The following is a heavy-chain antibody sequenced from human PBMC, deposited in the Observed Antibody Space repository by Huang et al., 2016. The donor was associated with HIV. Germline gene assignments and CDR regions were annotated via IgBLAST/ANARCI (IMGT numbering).Heavy chain of an antibody. D-gene: IGHD4-17*01. CDR3: ARVRDDYGDYNYNFDY. J-gene: IGHJ4*02. Sequence: EVQLVESGGGLVQPGGSLRRSCAASGFTFSSYWMSWVRQAPGKGLEWVANIQQDGSEKYYVDSVKGRFTISRDNAKNSLYLQMNSLRAEDMAVYYCARVRDDYGDYNYNFDYWGQGTLVTVSS. CDR2: IQQDGSEK. V-gene: IGHV3-7*01. CDR1: GFTFSSYW.